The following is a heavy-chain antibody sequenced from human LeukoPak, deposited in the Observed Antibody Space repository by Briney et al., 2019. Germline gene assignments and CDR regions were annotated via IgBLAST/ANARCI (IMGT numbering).Heavy chain of an antibody. D-gene: IGHD1-26*01. Sequence: GGSLRLSCAASGFTFSSYWMSWVRQAPGKGLEWVANIKEDGSEKYHVDSVKGRFTISRDNAKNSLYLQMNSLRAEDSAVYYCAGEIPGGAVTLDYWGQGTLVTVSS. CDR1: GFTFSSYW. CDR2: IKEDGSEK. J-gene: IGHJ4*02. V-gene: IGHV3-7*01. CDR3: AGEIPGGAVTLDY.